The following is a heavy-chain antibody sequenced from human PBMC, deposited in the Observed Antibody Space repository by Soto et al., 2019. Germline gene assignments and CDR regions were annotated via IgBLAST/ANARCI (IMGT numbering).Heavy chain of an antibody. CDR3: ARVVWVRFLDLWRQEHQYFDY. J-gene: IGHJ4*02. Sequence: SETLSLTCTVSGGSISSSSYYWGWIRQPPGKGLEWIGSIYYSGSAYYNPSLKSRVTISVDTSKNQFSLKLSSVTAADTAVYYCARVVWVRFLDLWRQEHQYFDYWGQGTLVTVSS. V-gene: IGHV4-39*01. CDR2: IYYSGSA. CDR1: GGSISSSSYY. D-gene: IGHD3-3*01.